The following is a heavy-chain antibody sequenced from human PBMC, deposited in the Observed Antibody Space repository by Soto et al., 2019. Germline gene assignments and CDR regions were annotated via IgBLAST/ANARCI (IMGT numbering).Heavy chain of an antibody. J-gene: IGHJ5*02. V-gene: IGHV4-39*01. CDR3: ARHGYYDILTGYYDNWFDP. CDR1: GGSISSSSYY. CDR2: IYYSGST. Sequence: SETLCLTCTVAGGSISSSSYYCGWIRQPPGKGLEWIGSIYYSGSTYYNPSLKSRVTISVDTSKNQFSLKLSSVTAADTAVYYCARHGYYDILTGYYDNWFDPWGQGTLVTVSS. D-gene: IGHD3-9*01.